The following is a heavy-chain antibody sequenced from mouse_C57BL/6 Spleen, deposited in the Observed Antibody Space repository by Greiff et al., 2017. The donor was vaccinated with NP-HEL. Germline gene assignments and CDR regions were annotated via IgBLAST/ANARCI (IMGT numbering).Heavy chain of an antibody. J-gene: IGHJ2*01. Sequence: VQLQQPGAELVMPGASVKLSCKASGYTFTSYWMHWVKQRPGQGLEWIGEIDPSDSYTNYNQKFKGKSTLTVDKSSSTAYMQLSSLTSEDSAVYYCARRVPHYYGSSDYFDYWGQGTTLTVSS. CDR2: IDPSDSYT. D-gene: IGHD1-1*01. CDR1: GYTFTSYW. CDR3: ARRVPHYYGSSDYFDY. V-gene: IGHV1-69*01.